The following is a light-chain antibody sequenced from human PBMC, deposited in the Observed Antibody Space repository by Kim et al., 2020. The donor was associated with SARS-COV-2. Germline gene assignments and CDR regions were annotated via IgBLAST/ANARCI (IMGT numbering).Light chain of an antibody. J-gene: IGKJ4*01. CDR2: AAS. V-gene: IGKV1-9*01. Sequence: DIQLTQSPSFLSASVGARVTITCRASQDIRSYLAWSQQKPGKAPKLLIYAASTLQSGVPSRFSGSGSGTEFTLTISSLQPEDFATYYCQQLNSYPITFGGGTKVDIK. CDR3: QQLNSYPIT. CDR1: QDIRSY.